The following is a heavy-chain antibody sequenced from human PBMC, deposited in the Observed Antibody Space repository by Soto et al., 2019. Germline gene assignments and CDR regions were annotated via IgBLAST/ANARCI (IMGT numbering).Heavy chain of an antibody. CDR1: GFTVSSNY. Sequence: GGSLRLSCAASGFTVSSNYMSWVRQAPGKGLEWVSVIYSGGSTYYADSVKGRFTISRDNSKNTLYLQMNSLRAEDTAVYYCAREGRDPYYYYGMDVWGQGTTVTVSS. CDR2: IYSGGST. J-gene: IGHJ6*02. CDR3: AREGRDPYYYYGMDV. V-gene: IGHV3-53*01. D-gene: IGHD3-10*01.